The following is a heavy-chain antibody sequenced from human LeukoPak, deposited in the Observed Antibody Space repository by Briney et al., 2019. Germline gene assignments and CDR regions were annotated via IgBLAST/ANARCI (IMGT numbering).Heavy chain of an antibody. D-gene: IGHD4-17*01. J-gene: IGHJ6*03. CDR2: IAYSGST. V-gene: IGHV4-39*07. CDR1: GASISGSGYY. Sequence: SETLSLTCAVSGASISGSGYYLGWIRQPPGKGLKWIGRIAYSGSTYYNPSLKSRVTISVDTSKNQFSLKLSSVTAADTAVYYCARVDHGDYVGSKGYMDLWGKGTTVTISS. CDR3: ARVDHGDYVGSKGYMDL.